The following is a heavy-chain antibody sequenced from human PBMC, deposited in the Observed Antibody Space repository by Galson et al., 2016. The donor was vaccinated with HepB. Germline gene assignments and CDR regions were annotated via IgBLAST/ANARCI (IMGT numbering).Heavy chain of an antibody. J-gene: IGHJ6*02. CDR2: ISNDGSNK. D-gene: IGHD2-15*01. Sequence: SLRLSCADSGFIFRSYAMNWVRQAPGKGLEWLAVISNDGSNKYYADSVKGRFTISRDNSKNTLYLQMNSQRTEDTAVYYCARPLPNVGYGMDVWGQGTTVTVSS. CDR3: ARPLPNVGYGMDV. CDR1: GFIFRSYA. V-gene: IGHV3-30*14.